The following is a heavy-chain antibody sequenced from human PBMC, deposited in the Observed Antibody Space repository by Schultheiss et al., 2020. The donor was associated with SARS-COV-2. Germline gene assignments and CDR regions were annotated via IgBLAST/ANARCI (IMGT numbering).Heavy chain of an antibody. CDR3: ARHGGSNYVVAYYYGMDV. D-gene: IGHD3-16*01. Sequence: SETLSLTCTVSGGSISSYYWGWIRQPPGKGLEWIGSIYFSGSAHYNPSLKSRVTISVDTSKSQFSLKLRSVTAADTAVYYCARHGGSNYVVAYYYGMDVWGQGTTVTVSS. V-gene: IGHV4-39*01. CDR1: GGSISSYY. J-gene: IGHJ6*02. CDR2: IYFSGSA.